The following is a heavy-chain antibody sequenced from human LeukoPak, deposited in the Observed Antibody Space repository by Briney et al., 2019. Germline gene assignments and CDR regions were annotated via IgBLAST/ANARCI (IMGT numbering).Heavy chain of an antibody. D-gene: IGHD1/OR15-1a*01. CDR2: MDPNSGNT. Sequence: GASVKVSCKASGYTFTSYDINWVRQATGQGLEWMGWMDPNSGNTGYAQKFQGRVTMTRNTSISTAYMELSSLRSEDTAVYYCARGDRAVRTGDYWGQGTLVTVSS. CDR3: ARGDRAVRTGDY. CDR1: GYTFTSYD. V-gene: IGHV1-8*01. J-gene: IGHJ4*02.